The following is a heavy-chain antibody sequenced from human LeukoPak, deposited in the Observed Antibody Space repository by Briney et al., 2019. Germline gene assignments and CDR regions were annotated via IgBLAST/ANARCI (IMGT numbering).Heavy chain of an antibody. V-gene: IGHV3-21*01. J-gene: IGHJ3*02. Sequence: GGSLRLSCAASGFTFSSYSMNWVRQAPGKGLEWVSSISGSSSYIYYADSVKGRFTISRDNAKNSLYLQMNSLRAEDTAVYYCARAFYEYGARAFDIWGQGTMVTVSS. CDR2: ISGSSSYI. D-gene: IGHD5/OR15-5a*01. CDR1: GFTFSSYS. CDR3: ARAFYEYGARAFDI.